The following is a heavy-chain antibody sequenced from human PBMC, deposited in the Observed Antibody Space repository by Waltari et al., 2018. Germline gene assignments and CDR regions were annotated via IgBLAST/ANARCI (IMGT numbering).Heavy chain of an antibody. D-gene: IGHD2-2*01. CDR3: AKNATLGRARYFDL. CDR1: GFTFSVHD. CDR2: LSASGHVS. J-gene: IGHJ2*01. Sequence: QFLESGGGLVQPGKSLRLSCVASGFTFSVHDMVWVRQRPGEGLEWVSSLSASGHVSYYTASVKGRFVISRDNSKNTLFLHLNAVTVGDTAIFYCAKNATLGRARYFDLWGRGTLVTVSP. V-gene: IGHV3-23*01.